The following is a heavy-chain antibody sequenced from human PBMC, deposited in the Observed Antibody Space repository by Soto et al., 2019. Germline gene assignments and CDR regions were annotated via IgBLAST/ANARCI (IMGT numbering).Heavy chain of an antibody. CDR3: ARDSVRRHSSGWYPFSY. CDR1: GGTFSSYA. V-gene: IGHV1-69*13. Sequence: SVKVSCKASGGTFSSYAISWVRQAPGQGLEWMGGIIPIFGTANYAQKFQGRVTITADESTSTAYMELSSLRSEDTAVYYCARDSVRRHSSGWYPFSYWGQGTLVTVSS. CDR2: IIPIFGTA. D-gene: IGHD6-19*01. J-gene: IGHJ4*02.